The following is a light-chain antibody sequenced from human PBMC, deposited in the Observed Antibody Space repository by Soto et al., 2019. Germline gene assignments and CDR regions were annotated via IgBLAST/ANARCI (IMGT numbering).Light chain of an antibody. Sequence: EIVMTQSPATVSVSRGERATLCCRASQSVRSHLAWYQQKPGQAPRLLIYGASNRATGIPDRFSGSGSGTDLTLTISRLEPEDFAVYYCQQYGSSPLTFGQGTKVDIK. CDR3: QQYGSSPLT. CDR1: QSVRSH. CDR2: GAS. V-gene: IGKV3-20*01. J-gene: IGKJ1*01.